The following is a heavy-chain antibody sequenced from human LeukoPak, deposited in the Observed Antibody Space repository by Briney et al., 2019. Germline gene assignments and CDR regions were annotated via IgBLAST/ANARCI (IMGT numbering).Heavy chain of an antibody. D-gene: IGHD2-2*01. CDR2: IYYSGST. CDR3: ARASSLVVPAAMIRYYGMDV. V-gene: IGHV4-31*03. Sequence: SETLSLTCTVSGGSISSGGYSWSWIRQHPGKGLEWIGYIYYSGSTYYNPSLKSRVTISVDTSKNQFSLKLSSVTAADTAVYYCARASSLVVPAAMIRYYGMDVWGQGTTVTVSS. J-gene: IGHJ6*02. CDR1: GGSISSGGYS.